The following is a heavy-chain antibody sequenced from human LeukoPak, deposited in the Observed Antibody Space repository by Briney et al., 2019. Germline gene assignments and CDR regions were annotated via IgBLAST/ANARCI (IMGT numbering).Heavy chain of an antibody. J-gene: IGHJ4*02. Sequence: KPSETLSLTCAVSGYSISSGYYWGWIRQPAGKGLEWIGRIYTSGSTNYNPSLKSRVTISVDTSKNQFSLKLSSVTAADTAVYYCARDASGSYLGFDYWGQGTLVTVSS. CDR3: ARDASGSYLGFDY. D-gene: IGHD1-26*01. CDR1: GYSISSGYY. V-gene: IGHV4-61*02. CDR2: IYTSGST.